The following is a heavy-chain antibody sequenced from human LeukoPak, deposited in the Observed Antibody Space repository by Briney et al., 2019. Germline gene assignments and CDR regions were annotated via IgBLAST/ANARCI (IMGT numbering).Heavy chain of an antibody. Sequence: HPEGSLRLSCAASGFTVSSNYMSWVRQAPGKGLEWVSVIYSGGSTYYADSVKGRFTISRDNSKNTLYLQMNSLRAEDTAVYYCGSSSWYGVTVAFDIWGQGTMVTVSS. CDR2: IYSGGST. CDR3: GSSSWYGVTVAFDI. D-gene: IGHD6-13*01. V-gene: IGHV3-53*01. J-gene: IGHJ3*02. CDR1: GFTVSSNY.